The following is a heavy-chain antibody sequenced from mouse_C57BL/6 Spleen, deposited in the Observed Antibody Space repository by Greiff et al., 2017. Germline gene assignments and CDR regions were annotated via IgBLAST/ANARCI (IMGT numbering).Heavy chain of an antibody. Sequence: VQLKESGGGLVKPGGSLKLSCAASGFTFSSYAMSWVRQTPEKRLEWVATISDGGSYTYYPDNVKGRFTISRDNAKNNLYLQMSHLKSEDTAMYYCARETTVEPWYFDVWGTGTTVTVSS. CDR1: GFTFSSYA. J-gene: IGHJ1*03. CDR3: ARETTVEPWYFDV. CDR2: ISDGGSYT. V-gene: IGHV5-4*01. D-gene: IGHD1-1*01.